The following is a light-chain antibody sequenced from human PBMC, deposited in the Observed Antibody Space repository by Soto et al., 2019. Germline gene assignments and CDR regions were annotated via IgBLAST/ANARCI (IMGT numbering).Light chain of an antibody. V-gene: IGKV3-20*01. Sequence: EIVLTQSPGTLSLSPGERATLSCRASQSFSSSYLAWYQQKPGQAPRLLIYAASSRATGIPGRFSGRGSGTDFTLTSSKLEPEDCAVYYCQQYGNSPHTFGQGTKLEIK. J-gene: IGKJ2*01. CDR3: QQYGNSPHT. CDR2: AAS. CDR1: QSFSSSY.